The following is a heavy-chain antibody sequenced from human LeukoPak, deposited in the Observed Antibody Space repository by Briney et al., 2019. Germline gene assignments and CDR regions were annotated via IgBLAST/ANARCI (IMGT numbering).Heavy chain of an antibody. CDR1: GFTSSRYA. CDR2: SSNRGRST. J-gene: IGHJ4*02. D-gene: IGHD2-15*01. Sequence: GGSLRLSCAASGFTSSRYAMSWVCQAPRKGLEWVSISSNRGRSTHYAHSVKGRFTISRDNSKSTLYLQMNSLRAEDTAVYDCAKYCSGGNCYSGLYWGQGTLVTVSS. V-gene: IGHV3-23*01. CDR3: AKYCSGGNCYSGLY.